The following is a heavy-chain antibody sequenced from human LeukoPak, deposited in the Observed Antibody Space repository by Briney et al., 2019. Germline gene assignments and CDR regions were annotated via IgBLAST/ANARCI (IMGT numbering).Heavy chain of an antibody. V-gene: IGHV4-59*01. CDR3: ARSWAGSIAAAGLFDY. CDR2: IYYSGST. CDR1: GGSISSYY. J-gene: IGHJ4*02. D-gene: IGHD6-13*01. Sequence: SETLSLTCTVSGGSISSYYWSWIRQPPGKGLEWIGYIYYSGSTNYNPSLKSRVTISVDTSKNQFSLKLSSVTAADTAVYYCARSWAGSIAAAGLFDYWGQGTLVTASS.